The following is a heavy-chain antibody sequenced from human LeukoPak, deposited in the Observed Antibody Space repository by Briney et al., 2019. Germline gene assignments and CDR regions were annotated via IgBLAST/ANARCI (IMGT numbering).Heavy chain of an antibody. Sequence: GASVKVSCKVSVYTLTELSMHWVRQAPGKGLEWMGGSDPEDGETIYAQKFQGRVTMTKDTSTDTAYMELSSLRSEDTAVYYCSGGSYANFDYWGQGTLVTVSS. CDR2: SDPEDGET. CDR3: SGGSYANFDY. CDR1: VYTLTELS. D-gene: IGHD1-26*01. V-gene: IGHV1-24*01. J-gene: IGHJ4*02.